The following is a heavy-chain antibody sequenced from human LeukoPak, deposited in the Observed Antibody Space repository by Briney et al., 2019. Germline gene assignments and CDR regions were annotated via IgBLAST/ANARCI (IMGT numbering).Heavy chain of an antibody. CDR3: ARFPYSSTDNWFDP. CDR1: GGSISSYY. J-gene: IGHJ5*02. CDR2: TYYSGST. V-gene: IGHV4-59*01. D-gene: IGHD6-13*01. Sequence: PSETLSLTCTVSGGSISSYYWSWIRQPPGKGLEWIGYTYYSGSTNYNPSLKSRVTISVDTSKNQFSLKLSSVTAADTAVYYCARFPYSSTDNWFDPWGQGTLVTVSS.